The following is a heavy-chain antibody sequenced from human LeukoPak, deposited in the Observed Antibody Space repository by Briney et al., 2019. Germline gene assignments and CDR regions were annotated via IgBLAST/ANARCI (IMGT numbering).Heavy chain of an antibody. D-gene: IGHD3-9*01. V-gene: IGHV1-46*01. CDR1: GNSFTRYY. CDR2: INPSGGST. J-gene: IGHJ5*02. Sequence: APVKVSCRASGNSFTRYYMHWVRQAPGQGLEWMGIINPSGGSTSYAQKFQGRVTMTRDTSTSTVYMELSSLRSEDTAVYYCARDYDILTTGWFDPWGQGTLVTVSS. CDR3: ARDYDILTTGWFDP.